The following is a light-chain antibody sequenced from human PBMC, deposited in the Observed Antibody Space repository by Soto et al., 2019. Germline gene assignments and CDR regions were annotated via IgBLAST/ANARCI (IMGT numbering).Light chain of an antibody. CDR2: GAS. CDR1: QSVSSK. CDR3: QQYSNWPLT. J-gene: IGKJ4*01. Sequence: EIVMTQSPATLSVSPGERATLSCRAGQSVSSKLAWYQQKPGQAPRLLIYGASTRATGVPARFSGSGSGTEFTLTINSLQSEDVAAYCWQQYSNWPLTFGGGTKVEIK. V-gene: IGKV3-15*01.